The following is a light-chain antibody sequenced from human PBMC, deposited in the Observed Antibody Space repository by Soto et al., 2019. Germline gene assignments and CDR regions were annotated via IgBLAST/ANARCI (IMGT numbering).Light chain of an antibody. CDR2: GNS. CDR1: SSNIGADYD. Sequence: QSVLTQPPSVSGAPGQRVTISCTGSSSNIGADYDVHWYQQVPGAAPKVLISGNSNRPSGVPDRFSGSKSGTSASLAIPGLQAEDEADYYCQSYDSSLSALIFGGGTKLTVL. J-gene: IGLJ2*01. V-gene: IGLV1-40*01. CDR3: QSYDSSLSALI.